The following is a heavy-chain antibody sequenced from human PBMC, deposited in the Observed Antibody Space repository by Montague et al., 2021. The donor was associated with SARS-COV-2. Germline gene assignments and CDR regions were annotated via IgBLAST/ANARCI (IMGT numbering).Heavy chain of an antibody. D-gene: IGHD1-20*01. Sequence: SETLSLTCTVSGGSISSYYWSWIRQPPGKGLEWIGYIYYSGSTNYNPSLKSRVTISVDTSKNQFSLKLSSMTAADTAVYYCARDLGYNWNYYYYYGMDVWGQGTTVTVSS. CDR3: ARDLGYNWNYYYYYGMDV. J-gene: IGHJ6*02. V-gene: IGHV4-59*01. CDR1: GGSISSYY. CDR2: IYYSGST.